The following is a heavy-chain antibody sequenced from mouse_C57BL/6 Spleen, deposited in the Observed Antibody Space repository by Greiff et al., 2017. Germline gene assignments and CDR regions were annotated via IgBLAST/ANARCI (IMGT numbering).Heavy chain of an antibody. V-gene: IGHV5-6*02. CDR1: GFTFSSYG. D-gene: IGHD2-3*01. CDR3: ARLDDYYEGYAMDY. Sequence: EVKLVESGGDLVKPGGSLKLSCAASGFTFSSYGMSWVRQTPDKRLEWVATISSGGSYTFYPDSVKGRFTFSRDNSTNTLHLQMRSLKSEDTAMYYCARLDDYYEGYAMDYWGQGTSVTVSS. J-gene: IGHJ4*01. CDR2: ISSGGSYT.